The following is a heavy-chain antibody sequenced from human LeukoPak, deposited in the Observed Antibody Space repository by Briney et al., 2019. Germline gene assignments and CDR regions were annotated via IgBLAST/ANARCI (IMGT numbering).Heavy chain of an antibody. CDR3: ARDGNRILWFGEPYYFDY. Sequence: ASVKVSCTASGYTFTSYGISWVRQAPGQGLEWMGWISAYNGNTNYAQKLQGRVTMTTDTSTSTAYMELRSLRSDDTAVYYCARDGNRILWFGEPYYFDYWGQGTLVTVSS. CDR1: GYTFTSYG. V-gene: IGHV1-18*01. CDR2: ISAYNGNT. J-gene: IGHJ4*02. D-gene: IGHD3-10*01.